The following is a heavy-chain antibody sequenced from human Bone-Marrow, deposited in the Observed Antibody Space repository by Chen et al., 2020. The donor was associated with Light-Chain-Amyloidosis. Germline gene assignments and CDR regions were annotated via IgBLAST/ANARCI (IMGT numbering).Heavy chain of an antibody. CDR3: ARSVSGTFDY. Sequence: DVQLVESGGGLIQPGESLRLSCAASGFTFSDYYMHWVRQGPGKGLVWVSRSNGDGTDIKYADSVRGRFTISRDSAKNTVYFQMNSLRTEDTAVYYCARSVSGTFDYWGQGALVTVSS. CDR1: GFTFSDYY. CDR2: SNGDGTDI. J-gene: IGHJ4*02. V-gene: IGHV3-74*01. D-gene: IGHD1-1*01.